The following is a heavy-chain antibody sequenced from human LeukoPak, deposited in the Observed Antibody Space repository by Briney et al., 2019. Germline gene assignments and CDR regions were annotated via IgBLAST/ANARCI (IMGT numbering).Heavy chain of an antibody. J-gene: IGHJ6*02. Sequence: GGSLRLSCAASGFSFSSYGMHWVRQAPGKGLQWVTIIWYDGSTKYYADSVRGRFTISRDNPKNTLYLQMNNLRAEDTAVYFCARDMAAGPTGDYYGMDVWGQGTTVTVSS. D-gene: IGHD6-13*01. V-gene: IGHV3-33*01. CDR1: GFSFSSYG. CDR3: ARDMAAGPTGDYYGMDV. CDR2: IWYDGSTK.